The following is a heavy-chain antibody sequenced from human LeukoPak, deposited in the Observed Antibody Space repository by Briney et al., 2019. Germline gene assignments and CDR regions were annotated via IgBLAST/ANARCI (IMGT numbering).Heavy chain of an antibody. CDR3: TTVWGYDNPSEWGYFDH. Sequence: ASMKVSCKASGYTFTGFYLHWVRQAPGQGLEWMGWISPDTGATNYAQKFQGRVTMTRDTSISTAYMEVSRLTSDDTAVYYCTTVWGYDNPSEWGYFDHWGQGTLVTVSS. D-gene: IGHD3-16*01. CDR1: GYTFTGFY. J-gene: IGHJ4*02. V-gene: IGHV1-2*02. CDR2: ISPDTGAT.